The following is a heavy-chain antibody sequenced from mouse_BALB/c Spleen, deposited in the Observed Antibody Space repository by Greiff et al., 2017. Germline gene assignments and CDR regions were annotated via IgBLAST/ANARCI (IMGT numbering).Heavy chain of an antibody. J-gene: IGHJ2*01. CDR2: ISSGGSYT. Sequence: EVKLVESGGGLVKPGGSLKLSCAASGFTFSSYTMSWVRQTPEKRLKWVATISSGGSYTYYPDSVKGRFTISRDNAKNTLYLQMSSLKSEDTAMYYCTRGTTVVAYYFDYWGQGTTLTVSS. CDR1: GFTFSSYT. D-gene: IGHD1-1*01. CDR3: TRGTTVVAYYFDY. V-gene: IGHV5-6-4*01.